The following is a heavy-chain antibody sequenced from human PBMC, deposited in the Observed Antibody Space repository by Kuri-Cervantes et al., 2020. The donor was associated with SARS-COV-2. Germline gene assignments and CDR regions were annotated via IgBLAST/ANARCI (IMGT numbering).Heavy chain of an antibody. D-gene: IGHD3-22*01. CDR3: ARGRTYYYDSSGYRFDY. CDR1: GGTFSSYA. Sequence: SVKVSCKASGGTFSSYAISWVRQAPGQGLEWMGGIIPIFGTANYAQKFQGRVTITADETTRTAYMELCSLSSEDTAVYYCARGRTYYYDSSGYRFDYWGQGTLVTVSS. J-gene: IGHJ4*02. V-gene: IGHV1-69*13. CDR2: IIPIFGTA.